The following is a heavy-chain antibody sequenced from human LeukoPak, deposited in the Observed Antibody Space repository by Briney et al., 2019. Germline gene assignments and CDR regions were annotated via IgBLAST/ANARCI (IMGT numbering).Heavy chain of an antibody. CDR2: MSGSGYYT. J-gene: IGHJ6*03. CDR1: GFAFSSFA. D-gene: IGHD3-3*01. CDR3: AKMEGQRLYDYCMDV. Sequence: GGSLRLSCAASGFAFSSFAMSWVRQAPGKGLEWVSAMSGSGYYTYYVESVKGRFTISRDNSKNTLYLHMNSLRADDTAVYYCAKMEGQRLYDYCMDVWGRGTTVTVPS. V-gene: IGHV3-23*01.